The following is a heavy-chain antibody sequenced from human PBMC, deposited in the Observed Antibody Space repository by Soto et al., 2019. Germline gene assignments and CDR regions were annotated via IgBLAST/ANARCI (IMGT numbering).Heavy chain of an antibody. CDR2: IISYNATT. CDR1: GFPFGRSA. Sequence: PGGSLRLSCAASGFPFGRSAMSWVRQAPGMGLEWISTIISYNATTYYADSVKGRFTISRDDAKNLVYLQMNSLREDDTAMYFCARDLDYAFDHWGQGILVTVSS. CDR3: ARDLDYAFDH. J-gene: IGHJ4*02. D-gene: IGHD4-17*01. V-gene: IGHV3-48*02.